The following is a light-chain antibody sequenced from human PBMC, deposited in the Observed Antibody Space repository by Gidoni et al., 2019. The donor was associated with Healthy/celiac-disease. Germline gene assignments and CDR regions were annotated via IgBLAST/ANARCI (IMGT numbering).Light chain of an antibody. J-gene: IGLJ2*01. V-gene: IGLV3-21*04. CDR2: YDS. CDR1: NLGSKS. Sequence: SYVLTQPPSVSLAPGKTARITCGGNNLGSKSVHWYQQKPGQAPVLVIYYDSDRPSGLPERFSGSNSGNTATLTISRVEAGDEADYYCKVWDSSSDHPVFGGGTKLTVL. CDR3: KVWDSSSDHPV.